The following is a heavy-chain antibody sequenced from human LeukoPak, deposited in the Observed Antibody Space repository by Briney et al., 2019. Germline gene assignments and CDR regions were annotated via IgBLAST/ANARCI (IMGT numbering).Heavy chain of an antibody. V-gene: IGHV3-23*01. CDR3: AKSIGSGSYYGGDY. CDR1: GFTFSSYA. J-gene: IGHJ4*02. Sequence: GESLKISCAASGFTFSSYAMSWVRQAPGKGLEWVSVISGSGGSTYYADSVKGRFTISRDNSKNTLYLQMNSLRAEDTAVYYCAKSIGSGSYYGGDYWGQGTLVTVSS. CDR2: ISGSGGST. D-gene: IGHD3-22*01.